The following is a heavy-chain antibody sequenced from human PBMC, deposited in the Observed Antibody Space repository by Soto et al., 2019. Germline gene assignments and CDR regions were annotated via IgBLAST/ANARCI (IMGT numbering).Heavy chain of an antibody. Sequence: EVHLVESGGGLIQPGGSLRLSCAAFGFTFSDYEMNWVRQAPGKGLEWVSYISSGSSTIYYADSVKGRFTMSRDNAKNLLFLQMTSLRAEDTAVYYCARGGSWYKFDYWGQGTLVTVSS. CDR2: ISSGSSTI. D-gene: IGHD6-13*01. J-gene: IGHJ4*02. CDR3: ARGGSWYKFDY. CDR1: GFTFSDYE. V-gene: IGHV3-48*03.